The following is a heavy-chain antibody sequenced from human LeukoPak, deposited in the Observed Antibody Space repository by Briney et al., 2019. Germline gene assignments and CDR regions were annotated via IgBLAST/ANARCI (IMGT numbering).Heavy chain of an antibody. V-gene: IGHV4-34*01. D-gene: IGHD2-2*02. CDR1: GGSFSGYY. CDR3: ATLSPSDYCSSTSCYTFDY. J-gene: IGHJ4*02. Sequence: PSETLSLTCAVYGGSFSGYYWSWIRQPPGKGLEWIGEINHSGSTNYNPSLKSRVTISVDTSKNQFSLKLSSVTAADTAVYYCATLSPSDYCSSTSCYTFDYWGQGTLVTVSS. CDR2: INHSGST.